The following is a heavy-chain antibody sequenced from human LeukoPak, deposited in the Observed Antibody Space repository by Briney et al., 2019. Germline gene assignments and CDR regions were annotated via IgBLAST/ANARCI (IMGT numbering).Heavy chain of an antibody. CDR1: GFTFSSYA. CDR3: AKSRNTGYSLFDF. CDR2: IGGSGCST. Sequence: GGSLRLSCAASGFTFSSYAMSWVRQAPGKGLELVSAIGGSGCSTYYADSVKGRFTIARDNSENTLYLQMNSLRAEDTAVYYCAKSRNTGYSLFDFWGQGTLVTVSS. V-gene: IGHV3-23*01. D-gene: IGHD3-9*01. J-gene: IGHJ4*02.